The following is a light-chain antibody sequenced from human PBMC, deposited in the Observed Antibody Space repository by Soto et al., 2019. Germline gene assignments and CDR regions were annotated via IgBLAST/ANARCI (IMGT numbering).Light chain of an antibody. CDR2: GAS. CDR3: QQYGSSPRT. J-gene: IGKJ1*01. V-gene: IGKV3-20*01. Sequence: IVLTRSPVTLSLSPGERATLSCRASQSVSSAYLAWHQQKPGQAPRLLIHGASTRATGIPDRFSGSGSGTDYTLVISRLEPEDFAVYYCQQYGSSPRTFGQGTKVDIK. CDR1: QSVSSAY.